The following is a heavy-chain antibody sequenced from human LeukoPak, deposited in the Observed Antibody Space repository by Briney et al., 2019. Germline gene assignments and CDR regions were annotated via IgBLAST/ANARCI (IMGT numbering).Heavy chain of an antibody. D-gene: IGHD3-3*01. V-gene: IGHV5-51*01. CDR2: IYPGKSDT. J-gene: IGHJ4*02. CDR1: GSHFETHW. CDR3: ARHGYNTNPPAQI. Sequence: GGSLQISVQGSGSHFETHWIGGVGPVPGRGLEWMGVIYPGKSDTRNNPSFQVKVTISADKSIITAYLQWGGLKASDTAVYYCARHGYNTNPPAQIWGQGTLVTASS.